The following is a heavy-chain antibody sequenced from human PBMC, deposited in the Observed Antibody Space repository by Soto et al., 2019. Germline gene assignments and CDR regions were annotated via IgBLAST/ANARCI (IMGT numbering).Heavy chain of an antibody. CDR1: GGTFSSYT. D-gene: IGHD1-26*01. Sequence: QVQLVQSGAEVKKPGSSVKVFCKASGGTFSSYTISWVRQAPGQGLEWMGRIIPILGIANYAQKFQGRVTITADKSTSTAYMELSSLRSEDTAVYYCASDQWETQTYWGQGTLVTVSS. CDR2: IIPILGIA. J-gene: IGHJ4*02. V-gene: IGHV1-69*02. CDR3: ASDQWETQTY.